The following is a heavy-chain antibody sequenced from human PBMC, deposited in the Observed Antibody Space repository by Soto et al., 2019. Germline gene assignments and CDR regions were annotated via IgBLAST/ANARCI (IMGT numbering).Heavy chain of an antibody. CDR1: GGSMSSSSYY. D-gene: IGHD3-9*01. CDR2: IYYSGST. Sequence: SETLSLTCTVSGGSMSSSSYYWGWIRQPPGKGLEWIGSIYYSGSTYYNPSLKSRVTISVDTSKNQFSLKLSSVTAADTAVYYCAVDTYYDILTGYHTYDYWGQGTLVTVSS. J-gene: IGHJ4*02. V-gene: IGHV4-39*01. CDR3: AVDTYYDILTGYHTYDY.